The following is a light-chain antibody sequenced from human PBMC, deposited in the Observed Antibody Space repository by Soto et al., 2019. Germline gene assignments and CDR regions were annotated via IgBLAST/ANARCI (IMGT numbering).Light chain of an antibody. CDR2: AAS. V-gene: IGKV1-16*02. Sequence: DIPMTQSPSSLSASVGDRVTITCRASQAISNSLAWLQQKPGKAPKSLMYAASRLQSGVPAKFSGSGSGTDFTLTISSLQPEDFAISYCQQYNSYPYTFGQGTKLEIK. J-gene: IGKJ2*01. CDR3: QQYNSYPYT. CDR1: QAISNS.